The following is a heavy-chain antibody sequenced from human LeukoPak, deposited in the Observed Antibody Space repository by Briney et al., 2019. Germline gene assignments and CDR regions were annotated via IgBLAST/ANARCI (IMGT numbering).Heavy chain of an antibody. CDR1: GATFSSYA. CDR3: AREHTPILVVVAATGSAFDI. V-gene: IGHV1-69*04. D-gene: IGHD2-15*01. Sequence: ASVKLSCNASGATFSSYAFSWVRQGHAPGLEWVGRIITILGVANYAQTFQGRVTITADKSTSTAYKELSSLRSEDTAVYYCAREHTPILVVVAATGSAFDIWGQGTMVTVSS. J-gene: IGHJ3*02. CDR2: IITILGVA.